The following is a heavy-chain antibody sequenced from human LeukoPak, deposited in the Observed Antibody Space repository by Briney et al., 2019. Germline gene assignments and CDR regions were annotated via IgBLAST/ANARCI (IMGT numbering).Heavy chain of an antibody. Sequence: SETLSLTCTVSGDSISIYYWSWIRQPPGKGLEWIGYIYYSGSTNYNPSLKSRVTISVDTSKNQFSLKLSSVTAADTAVYYCARLISNAYYFDYWGQGTLVTVSS. D-gene: IGHD3-16*01. J-gene: IGHJ4*02. CDR3: ARLISNAYYFDY. CDR1: GDSISIYY. V-gene: IGHV4-59*08. CDR2: IYYSGST.